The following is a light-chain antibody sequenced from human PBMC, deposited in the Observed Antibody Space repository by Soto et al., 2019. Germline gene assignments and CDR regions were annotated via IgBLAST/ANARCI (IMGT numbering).Light chain of an antibody. CDR3: QQYGSSPRT. Sequence: THSPSTLSGSVGDRVTITCRASQTISSWLAWYQQKPGKAPKLLIYKASTLKSGVPSRFSGSGSGTEFTLTISSLQPDDFATYYCQQYGSSPRTFGQGTTGDIK. J-gene: IGKJ1*01. CDR1: QTISSW. V-gene: IGKV1-5*03. CDR2: KAS.